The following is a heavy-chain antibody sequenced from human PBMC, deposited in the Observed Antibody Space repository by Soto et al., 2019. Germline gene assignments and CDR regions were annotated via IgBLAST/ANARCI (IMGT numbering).Heavy chain of an antibody. J-gene: IGHJ4*02. Sequence: EVQLVESGGGLVKPGDSLRLYCAASGITFSNDVMIWVRQAPGRGLQWVSSITTSSATFYADPVKGRFTTSRDNAKNSLYLQMNSLRAEDTAVYYCSADLYLGGQGALVTVSS. D-gene: IGHD3-16*01. CDR3: SADLYL. V-gene: IGHV3-21*01. CDR1: GITFSNDV. CDR2: ITTSSAT.